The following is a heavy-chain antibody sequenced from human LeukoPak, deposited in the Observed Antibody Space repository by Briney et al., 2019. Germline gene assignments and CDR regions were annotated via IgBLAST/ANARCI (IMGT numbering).Heavy chain of an antibody. J-gene: IGHJ5*02. CDR2: INPNSGGT. Sequence: ASVKVSCKASGYTFTGYYMHWVRQAPGQGLEWMGWINPNSGGTNYAQKFQGRVTMTRDTSISTAYMELSRLRSDDTAVYYCARASSSGWYLSWFDPWGQGTLVTVSS. CDR1: GYTFTGYY. CDR3: ARASSSGWYLSWFDP. D-gene: IGHD6-19*01. V-gene: IGHV1-2*02.